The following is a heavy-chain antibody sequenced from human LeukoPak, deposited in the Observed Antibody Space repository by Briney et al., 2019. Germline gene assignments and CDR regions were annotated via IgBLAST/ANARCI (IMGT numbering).Heavy chain of an antibody. Sequence: GGSLRLSCAASGFTFSSYAMSWVRQAPGKGLEWVSAISGSGGSTYYADSVKGRFTISRDNSKNTPYLQMNSLRAEDTAVYYCAKGPYDSSGYYLDYWGQGTLVTVPS. J-gene: IGHJ4*02. CDR2: ISGSGGST. V-gene: IGHV3-23*01. D-gene: IGHD3-22*01. CDR1: GFTFSSYA. CDR3: AKGPYDSSGYYLDY.